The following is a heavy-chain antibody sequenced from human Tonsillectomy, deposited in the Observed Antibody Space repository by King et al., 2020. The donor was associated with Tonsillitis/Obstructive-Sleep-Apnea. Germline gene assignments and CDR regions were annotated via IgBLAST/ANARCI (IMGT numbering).Heavy chain of an antibody. CDR3: AKERSSSGWYHSHSLDY. CDR1: GFTFSSYA. Sequence: VQLVESGGGLVQPGGSLRLSCAPSGFTFSSYAMSWVRQAPGKGLEWVSTISGGGANPYYADSVKGRFTISRDNSKNTLYLQMKSLRVEDTAVYYCAKERSSSGWYHSHSLDYWGQGTLVTVSS. V-gene: IGHV3-23*04. CDR2: ISGGGANP. D-gene: IGHD6-19*01. J-gene: IGHJ4*02.